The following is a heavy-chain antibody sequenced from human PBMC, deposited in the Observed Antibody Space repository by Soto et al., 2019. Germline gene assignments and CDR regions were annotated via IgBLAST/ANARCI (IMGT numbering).Heavy chain of an antibody. CDR3: ARMGDVPYYYYGMDV. CDR2: INGYNGNT. D-gene: IGHD3-16*01. V-gene: IGHV1-18*01. CDR1: GYTFTSYG. J-gene: IGHJ6*04. Sequence: QVQLVQSGAEVKKPGASVKVSCKASGYTFTSYGISWVRQAPGQGLEWLGWINGYNGNTNYAQKLQGRVTMTTDTSTSTAYMELRSLRSDDTAVYYCARMGDVPYYYYGMDVWGKGTTVTVSS.